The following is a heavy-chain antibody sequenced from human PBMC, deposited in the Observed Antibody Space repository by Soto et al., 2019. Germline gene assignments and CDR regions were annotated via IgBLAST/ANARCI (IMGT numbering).Heavy chain of an antibody. D-gene: IGHD3-3*01. J-gene: IGHJ6*01. CDR1: GGSISSSSYY. CDR3: ARHPNYDFWSGYYKGGYYYYGMDV. V-gene: IGHV4-39*01. CDR2: IYYSGST. Sequence: QLQLQESGPGLVKPSETLSLTCTVSGGSISSSSYYWGWIRQPPGKGLEWIGSIYYSGSTYYNPSLKSRVTISVDTSKNQFSLKLSSVTAADTAVYYCARHPNYDFWSGYYKGGYYYYGMDVW.